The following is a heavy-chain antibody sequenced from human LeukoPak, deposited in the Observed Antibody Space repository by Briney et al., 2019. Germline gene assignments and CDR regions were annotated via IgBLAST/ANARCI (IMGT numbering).Heavy chain of an antibody. Sequence: GGSLRLSCAASGFIFSNYAMSWVRQAPGKGPEWVSGISGGGGGTYYADSVKGRFTISRANSKNTLYLQMKSLRVDDTAVYYCAKSVEHSNYRKFHDWGQGTLVTVSS. V-gene: IGHV3-23*01. D-gene: IGHD4-11*01. CDR3: AKSVEHSNYRKFHD. CDR1: GFIFSNYA. CDR2: ISGGGGGT. J-gene: IGHJ4*02.